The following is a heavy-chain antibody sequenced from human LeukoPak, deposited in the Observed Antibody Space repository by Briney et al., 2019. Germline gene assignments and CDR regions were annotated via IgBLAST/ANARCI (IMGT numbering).Heavy chain of an antibody. CDR1: GGSISSYY. CDR3: ARAVGDPDTAMVTNYYYYYMDV. J-gene: IGHJ6*03. D-gene: IGHD5-18*01. Sequence: PSETLSLTCSVSGGSISSYYWSWIRQPAGKGLEWIGRIYTSGSTNYNPSLKSRVTMSVDTSKNQFSLKLSSVTAADTAVYYCARAVGDPDTAMVTNYYYYYMDVWGKGTTVTISS. CDR2: IYTSGST. V-gene: IGHV4-4*07.